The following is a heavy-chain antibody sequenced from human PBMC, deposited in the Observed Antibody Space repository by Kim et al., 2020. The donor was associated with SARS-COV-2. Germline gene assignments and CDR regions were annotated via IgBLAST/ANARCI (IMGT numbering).Heavy chain of an antibody. Sequence: SETLSLTCTVSGGSISSYYWSWIRQPPGKGLEWIGYIYYSGSTNYNPSLKSRVTISVDTSKNQFSLKLSSVTAADTAVYYCARDKAVVTNYGMDVWGQGT. V-gene: IGHV4-59*01. CDR1: GGSISSYY. CDR2: IYYSGST. D-gene: IGHD3-22*01. CDR3: ARDKAVVTNYGMDV. J-gene: IGHJ6*02.